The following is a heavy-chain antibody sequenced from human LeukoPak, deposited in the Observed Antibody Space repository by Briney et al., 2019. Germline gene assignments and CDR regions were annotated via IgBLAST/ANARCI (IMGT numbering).Heavy chain of an antibody. Sequence: ASVKVSCKASGYTFTGYYMHWVRQAPGQGLEWMGWINPNSVGTNYAQKLQGRVTMTTDTSTSTAYMELRSLRSDDTAVYYCARDRYYYYDSSGHFDYWGQGTLVTVSS. CDR2: INPNSVGT. J-gene: IGHJ4*02. V-gene: IGHV1-2*02. CDR1: GYTFTGYY. CDR3: ARDRYYYYDSSGHFDY. D-gene: IGHD3-22*01.